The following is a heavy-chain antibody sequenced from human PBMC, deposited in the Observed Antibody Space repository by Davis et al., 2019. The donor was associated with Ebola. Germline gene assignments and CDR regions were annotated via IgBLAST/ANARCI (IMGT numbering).Heavy chain of an antibody. CDR3: ARKDAEWLASWFDP. Sequence: PSETLSLTCAVSGGSISTSNWWSWVRQPPGKGLEWIGEIYHSGSTNYNPSLKSRVTISVDKSKNQFSLKLSSVTAADTAVYYCARKDAEWLASWFDPWGQGTLVTVSS. J-gene: IGHJ5*02. CDR1: GGSISTSNW. V-gene: IGHV4-4*02. CDR2: IYHSGST. D-gene: IGHD6-19*01.